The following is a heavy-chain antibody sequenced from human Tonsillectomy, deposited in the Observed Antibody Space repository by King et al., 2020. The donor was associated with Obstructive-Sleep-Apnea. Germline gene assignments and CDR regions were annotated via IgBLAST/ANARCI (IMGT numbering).Heavy chain of an antibody. V-gene: IGHV4-59*01. Sequence: VQLQESGPGLVKPSETLYLTCTVSGGSISSYYWSWIRQPPGKGLEWSGYIYYSGSTNYNPSLKSRVTISVDTAKKQFSLNLCSVTAADTAVYYSAGVRCGGDCTIDYWGQGTLVTVSS. CDR1: GGSISSYY. CDR3: AGVRCGGDCTIDY. CDR2: IYYSGST. D-gene: IGHD2-21*02. J-gene: IGHJ4*02.